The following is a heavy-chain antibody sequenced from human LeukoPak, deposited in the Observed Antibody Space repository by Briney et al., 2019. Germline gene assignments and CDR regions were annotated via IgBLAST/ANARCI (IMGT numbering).Heavy chain of an antibody. CDR1: GFTFSSYA. Sequence: GGSLRLSCAASGFTFSSYAMSWVRQAPGKGLEWVSAISGSGDSTYYADSVKGRFTISRDNSKNTLYLQMNSLRAEDTAVYYCAKDLARIVGATFDYWGQGTLVTVSS. J-gene: IGHJ4*02. V-gene: IGHV3-23*01. D-gene: IGHD1-26*01. CDR3: AKDLARIVGATFDY. CDR2: ISGSGDST.